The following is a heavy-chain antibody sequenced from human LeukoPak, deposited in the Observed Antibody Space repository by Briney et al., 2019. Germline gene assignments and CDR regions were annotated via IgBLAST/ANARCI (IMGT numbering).Heavy chain of an antibody. D-gene: IGHD2-2*02. CDR3: AGYCSSTSCYKAGYFDY. CDR1: GFTFDDYA. Sequence: SLRLSCAASGFTFDDYAMAWVRQAPGKGLEWVSGISWNSGSIGYAASVKGRFTISRDNAKNSLYLQMNSLRAEDTALYYCAGYCSSTSCYKAGYFDYWGQGTLVTVSS. CDR2: ISWNSGSI. V-gene: IGHV3-9*01. J-gene: IGHJ4*02.